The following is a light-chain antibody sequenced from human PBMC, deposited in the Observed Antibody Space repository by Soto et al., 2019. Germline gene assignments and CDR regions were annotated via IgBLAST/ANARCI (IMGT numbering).Light chain of an antibody. Sequence: QSALTQPPSISAAAGQKVTISCSGSRSNIGNDYVFWFQQLPGTAPKVLIYDNNMRPSGIPDRFSGSKSGTSATLGITGLQTGDEAGYYCGSWDSSLSGVVFGGGTKLTVL. J-gene: IGLJ3*02. CDR2: DNN. CDR3: GSWDSSLSGVV. V-gene: IGLV1-51*01. CDR1: RSNIGNDY.